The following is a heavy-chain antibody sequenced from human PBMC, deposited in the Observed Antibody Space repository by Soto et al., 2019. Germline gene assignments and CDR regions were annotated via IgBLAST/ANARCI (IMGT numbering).Heavy chain of an antibody. Sequence: GGSLRLSCAASGFTFSSYSMNWVRQAPGKGLEWVSSISSSSYIYYADSVKGRFTISRDNAKNSLYLQMNSLRAEDTAVYYCARDHGSSWYNWFDPWGQGTLVTVSS. CDR1: GFTFSSYS. J-gene: IGHJ5*02. V-gene: IGHV3-21*01. CDR3: ARDHGSSWYNWFDP. D-gene: IGHD6-13*01. CDR2: ISSSSYI.